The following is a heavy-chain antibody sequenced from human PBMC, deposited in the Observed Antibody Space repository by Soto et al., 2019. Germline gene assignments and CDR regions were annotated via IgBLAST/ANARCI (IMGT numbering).Heavy chain of an antibody. V-gene: IGHV1-69*01. CDR2: IIPIFGTS. CDR3: ARTVVPATRNYYYYGMDV. Sequence: QVQLVQSGAEVKKPGSSVKVSCKASGGTFGSYAINWVRQAPGQGLEWMGGIIPIFGTSNDAQKFQVRVTMTADESTSTDYMELSSLRSEDTAVYYWARTVVPATRNYYYYGMDVWGQGTTVTVSS. J-gene: IGHJ6*02. CDR1: GGTFGSYA. D-gene: IGHD2-15*01.